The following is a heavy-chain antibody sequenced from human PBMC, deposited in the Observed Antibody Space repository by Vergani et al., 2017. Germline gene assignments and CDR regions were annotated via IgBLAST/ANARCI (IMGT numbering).Heavy chain of an antibody. CDR3: AGTYDYDSSAHDAFDI. J-gene: IGHJ3*02. CDR2: IYPGDSDT. V-gene: IGHV5-51*03. CDR1: GYSFTSYW. D-gene: IGHD3-22*01. Sequence: EVQLVQSGAEVKKPGESQKISCKGSGYSFTSYWIGWVRQMPGKGLEWMGIIYPGDSDTRYSPSFQGQVTISADKSISTAYLQWSSLKASDTAMYYCAGTYDYDSSAHDAFDIWGQGTMVTVSS.